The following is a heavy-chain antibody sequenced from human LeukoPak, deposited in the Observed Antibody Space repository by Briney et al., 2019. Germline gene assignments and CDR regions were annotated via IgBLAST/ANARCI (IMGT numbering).Heavy chain of an antibody. D-gene: IGHD6-19*01. Sequence: PSEILSLTCTVSTGSIGSYYWSWIRQPAGKGLEWIGRIHTSGSTNYNPSLKSRVTMSVDTSNNQFSLSLNSVSAADTAVYFCARDWSSGWYYWGQGILVTVSS. CDR3: ARDWSSGWYY. J-gene: IGHJ4*02. CDR1: TGSIGSYY. CDR2: IHTSGST. V-gene: IGHV4-4*07.